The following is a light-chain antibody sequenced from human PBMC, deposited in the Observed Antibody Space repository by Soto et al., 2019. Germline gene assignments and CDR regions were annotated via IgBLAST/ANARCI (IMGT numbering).Light chain of an antibody. CDR1: QSVSSSY. V-gene: IGKV3-20*01. CDR3: QQYGSSPYT. CDR2: GAS. Sequence: EIVLTQSPGTLSLSPGERATLSCRASQSVSSSYLAWYQQKPGQAPRLLIYGASSRATGIPDRFSGSGSGTDFTLTSSRLEPEDFAVYYCQQYGSSPYTFGQGTKLEI. J-gene: IGKJ2*01.